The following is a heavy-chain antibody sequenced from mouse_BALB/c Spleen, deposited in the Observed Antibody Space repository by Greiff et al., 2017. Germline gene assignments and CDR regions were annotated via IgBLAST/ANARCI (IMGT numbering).Heavy chain of an antibody. J-gene: IGHJ2*01. CDR2: ISSGSSTI. D-gene: IGHD1-2*01. CDR1: GFTFSSFG. Sequence: EVKLMESGGGLVQPGGSRKLSCAASGFTFSSFGMHWVRQAPEKGLEWVAYISSGSSTIYYADTVKGRFTISRDNPKNTLFLQMTSLRSEDTAMYYCARSLFITTATPFDYWGQGTTLTVSS. CDR3: ARSLFITTATPFDY. V-gene: IGHV5-17*02.